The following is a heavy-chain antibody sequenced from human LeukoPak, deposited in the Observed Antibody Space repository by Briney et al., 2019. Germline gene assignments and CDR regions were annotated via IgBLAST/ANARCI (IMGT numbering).Heavy chain of an antibody. J-gene: IGHJ4*02. D-gene: IGHD4-11*01. CDR3: AKDGHYSNFYFDY. CDR1: GFIFSSYW. V-gene: IGHV3-74*01. Sequence: PGGSLRLSCAASGFIFSSYWMHWVRQAPGKGPVWVSRIKSDGSSPSYADSVKGRFTISRDNAKNTVYPQMNSLRAEDTAVYYCAKDGHYSNFYFDYWGQGTLVTVSS. CDR2: IKSDGSSP.